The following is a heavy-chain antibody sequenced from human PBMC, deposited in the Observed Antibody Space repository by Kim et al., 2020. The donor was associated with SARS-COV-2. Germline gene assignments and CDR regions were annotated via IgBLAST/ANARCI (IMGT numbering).Heavy chain of an antibody. CDR1: GFTFTGYA. V-gene: IGHV3-23*01. D-gene: IGHD5-18*01. CDR2: IDGSDGTT. J-gene: IGHJ1*01. CDR3: LKGGRGWIREH. Sequence: GGSLRLSCTTSGFTFTGYAMSWVRQAPGKGLEWVSSIDGSDGTTYYVDSVKGRFTISRDDSKSTLYLWMTSLRADDTAVYYCLKGGRGWIREHWGEG.